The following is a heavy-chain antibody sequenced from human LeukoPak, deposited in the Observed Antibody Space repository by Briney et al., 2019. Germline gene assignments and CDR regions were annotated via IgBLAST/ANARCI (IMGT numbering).Heavy chain of an antibody. V-gene: IGHV3-48*04. CDR1: GFSINTYT. CDR2: ISSSGSTI. CDR3: ARPGFIVGATQHNSEVDY. Sequence: PGGSLRLSCDASGFSINTYTMNWVRQAPGKGLEWVSYISSSGSTIYYADSVKGRFTISRDNAKNSLYLQMNSLRAEDTAVYYCARPGFIVGATQHNSEVDYWGQGTLVTVSS. D-gene: IGHD1-26*01. J-gene: IGHJ4*02.